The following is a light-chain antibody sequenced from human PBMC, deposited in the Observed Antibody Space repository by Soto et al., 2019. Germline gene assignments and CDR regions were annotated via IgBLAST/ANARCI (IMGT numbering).Light chain of an antibody. J-gene: IGKJ5*01. CDR3: QQLNSYPIT. Sequence: STLSASVGDRVTITCRASQSISSWLAWYQQKPGKAPKLLIYKASSLESGVPSRFSGSGSGTDFTLTISSLQPEDFATYFCQQLNSYPITFGQGTRLEIK. CDR1: QSISSW. CDR2: KAS. V-gene: IGKV1-5*03.